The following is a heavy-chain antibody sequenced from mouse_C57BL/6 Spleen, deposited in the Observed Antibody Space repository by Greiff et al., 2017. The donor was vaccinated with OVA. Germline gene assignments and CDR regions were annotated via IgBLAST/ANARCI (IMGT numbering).Heavy chain of an antibody. CDR2: IDPSDSET. J-gene: IGHJ3*01. Sequence: QVQLQQPGAELVRPGSSVKLSCKASGYTFTSYWMHWVKQRPIQGLEWIGNIDPSDSETHYNQKFKDKATLTVDKSSSTAYMQLSSLTSEDSAVYYCARGGSTYGNPWFAYWGQGTLVTVSA. V-gene: IGHV1-52*01. CDR3: ARGGSTYGNPWFAY. CDR1: GYTFTSYW. D-gene: IGHD2-1*01.